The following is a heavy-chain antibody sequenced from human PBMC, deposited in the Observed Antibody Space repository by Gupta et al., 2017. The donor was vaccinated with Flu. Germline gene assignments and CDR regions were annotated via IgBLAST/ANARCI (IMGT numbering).Heavy chain of an antibody. CDR1: GGSLSGYY. J-gene: IGHJ6*02. D-gene: IGHD3-10*01. CDR2: INHSGST. CDR3: ARGPYYYGSGSRYLEGYYYYGMDV. V-gene: IGHV4-34*01. Sequence: QVQLQQWGAGLLKPSETLSLTCAVYGGSLSGYYWSWIRQPPGKGLEWIGEINHSGSTNYNPSLKIRVTISVDTSKNQFSLKLSSVTAADTAVYYCARGPYYYGSGSRYLEGYYYYGMDVWGQGTTVTVSS.